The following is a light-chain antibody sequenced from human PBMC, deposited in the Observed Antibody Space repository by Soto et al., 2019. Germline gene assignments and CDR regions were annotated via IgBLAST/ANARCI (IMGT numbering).Light chain of an antibody. CDR2: GNN. CDR3: QSYDSSLSGWV. CDR1: SSNIGAAYD. J-gene: IGLJ3*02. Sequence: QSVLTQPPSVSGAPGQKVTISCTRSSSNIGAAYDVHWYQHLPGTAPKLLIYGNNNRPSGVPDRFSGSKSGTSASLAITGLQAEDEADYYSQSYDSSLSGWVFGGGTKLTVL. V-gene: IGLV1-40*01.